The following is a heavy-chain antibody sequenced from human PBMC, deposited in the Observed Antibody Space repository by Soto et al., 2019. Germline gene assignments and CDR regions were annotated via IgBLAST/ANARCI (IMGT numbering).Heavy chain of an antibody. Sequence: PSETLSLTCTVSGGSISSSSYYWGWIRQPPGKGLEWIGSIYYSGSTYYNPSLKSRVTISVDTSKNQFSLKLSSVTAADTAVYYCARTIKTLKYGEPYYFDYWGQGTLVTVSS. D-gene: IGHD4-17*01. CDR1: GGSISSSSYY. V-gene: IGHV4-39*01. J-gene: IGHJ4*02. CDR2: IYYSGST. CDR3: ARTIKTLKYGEPYYFDY.